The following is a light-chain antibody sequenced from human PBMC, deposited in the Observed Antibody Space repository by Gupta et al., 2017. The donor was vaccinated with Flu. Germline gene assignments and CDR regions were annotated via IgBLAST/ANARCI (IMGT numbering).Light chain of an antibody. CDR2: GVS. CDR3: QHYGSSLFT. J-gene: IGKJ3*01. Sequence: ATLSLSPGERVTLSCRASQSLGTNYLAWYQQKPGQAPRLLIHGVSTRATGTPDRFSGSGSGTDFTLTITRLEPEDFAVYYCQHYGSSLFTFGPGARVDIK. CDR1: QSLGTNY. V-gene: IGKV3-20*01.